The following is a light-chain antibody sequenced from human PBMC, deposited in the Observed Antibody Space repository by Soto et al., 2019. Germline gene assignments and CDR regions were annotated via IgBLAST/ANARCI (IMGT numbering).Light chain of an antibody. CDR2: GNS. Sequence: QSVLTQPPSVSGAPGQRVTISCTGSSSNIGAGYDVHWYQQLPGTAPKLLIYGNSNRPSGVPDRFSGSKSGTSASLAITGLEAEDEADYYSQSYDSGLSGYVFGTGTKLTVL. V-gene: IGLV1-40*01. J-gene: IGLJ1*01. CDR3: QSYDSGLSGYV. CDR1: SSNIGAGYD.